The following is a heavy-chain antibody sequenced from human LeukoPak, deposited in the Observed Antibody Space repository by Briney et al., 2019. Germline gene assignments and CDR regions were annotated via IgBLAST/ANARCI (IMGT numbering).Heavy chain of an antibody. Sequence: SETLSLTCTVSGGSISSYYWSWIRQPPGKGLEWIGYIYTSGSTNYNPSLKSRVTISVDTSKNQVSLKMSSVTAADTAVYYCARAPTKIYYYMDVWGKGTTVTVSS. CDR1: GGSISSYY. V-gene: IGHV4-4*09. CDR3: ARAPTKIYYYMDV. D-gene: IGHD5-24*01. J-gene: IGHJ6*03. CDR2: IYTSGST.